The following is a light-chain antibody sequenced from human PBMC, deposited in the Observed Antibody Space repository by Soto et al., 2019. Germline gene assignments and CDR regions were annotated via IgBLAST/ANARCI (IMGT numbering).Light chain of an antibody. CDR3: SSYTSSSTRV. J-gene: IGLJ2*01. CDR1: SSDVGGYNY. CDR2: DVS. V-gene: IGLV2-14*01. Sequence: QSVLTQHASVSGAPGQSITISCTGTSSDVGGYNYVSWYQQHPGKAPKLMIYDVSNRPSGVSNRVSGSKSGNTASLTISGLQAEDEADYYCSSYTSSSTRVFGRGTKVTVL.